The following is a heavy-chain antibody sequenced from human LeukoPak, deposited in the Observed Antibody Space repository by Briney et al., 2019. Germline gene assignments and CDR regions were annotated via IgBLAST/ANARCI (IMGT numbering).Heavy chain of an antibody. D-gene: IGHD3-3*01. Sequence: SETLSLTCTVSGGSISSCYWSWIRQPAGKGLEWIGRIYSSGSTNYNPSLKSRVTMSVDTSKNQFSLKLSSVTAADTAVYYCARDFWSGRNDYWGQGTLVTVSS. J-gene: IGHJ4*02. CDR1: GGSISSCY. CDR3: ARDFWSGRNDY. CDR2: IYSSGST. V-gene: IGHV4-4*07.